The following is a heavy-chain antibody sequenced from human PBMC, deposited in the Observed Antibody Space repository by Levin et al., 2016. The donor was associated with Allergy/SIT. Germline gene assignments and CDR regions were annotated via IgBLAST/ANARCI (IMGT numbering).Heavy chain of an antibody. D-gene: IGHD5-18*01. V-gene: IGHV4-59*01. Sequence: WIRQPPGKGLEWIGYIYYSGSTNYNPSLKSRVTISVDTSKNQFSLKLSSVTAADTAVYYCARGGTAMVPFDYWGQGTLVTVSS. CDR3: ARGGTAMVPFDY. CDR2: IYYSGST. J-gene: IGHJ4*02.